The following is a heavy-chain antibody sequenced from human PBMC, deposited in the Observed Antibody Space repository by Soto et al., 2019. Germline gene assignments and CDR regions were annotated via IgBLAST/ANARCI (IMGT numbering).Heavy chain of an antibody. CDR3: AREDGSSGHAGTFQH. V-gene: IGHV3-30*04. CDR2: IGNDGTAT. Sequence: QVQLVEWGGGVVQGGGPLRLSCAASGFTFSSYPMHWVRQAPGRGLEGVAGIGNDGTATHLPDSEKGRFTVARDNLMNTVYLQMDRVREDDTAVYYCAREDGSSGHAGTFQHCGQGTLVTVSS. CDR1: GFTFSSYP. D-gene: IGHD3-22*01. J-gene: IGHJ1*01.